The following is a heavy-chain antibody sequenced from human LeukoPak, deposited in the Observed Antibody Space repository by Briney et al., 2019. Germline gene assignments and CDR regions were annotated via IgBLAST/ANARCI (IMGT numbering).Heavy chain of an antibody. CDR1: GFTFSSYS. D-gene: IGHD6-13*01. CDR2: ISSSSSYI. J-gene: IGHJ4*02. Sequence: GGSLRPSCAASGFTFSSYSMNWVRQAPGKGLEWVSSISSSSSYIYYADSVKGRFTISRDNAKNSLYLQMNSLRAEDTAVYYCASSEGIAAAGGFDYWGQETLVTVSS. CDR3: ASSEGIAAAGGFDY. V-gene: IGHV3-21*01.